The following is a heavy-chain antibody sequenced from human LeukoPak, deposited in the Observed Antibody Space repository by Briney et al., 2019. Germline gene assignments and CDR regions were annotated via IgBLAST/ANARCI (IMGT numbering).Heavy chain of an antibody. D-gene: IGHD2-8*01. CDR3: AKRPSAYCSDGGCYFNY. V-gene: IGHV3-23*01. J-gene: IGHJ4*02. CDR1: GFSFSNYA. Sequence: GGSLRLSCAASGFSFSNYAISWVRQAPGKGLEWVSAISGTGADTYYADSVKGRFTISRDNTKDTLYLQMNTLRAEDTAVFYCAKRPSAYCSDGGCYFNYWGQGTLVTVSS. CDR2: ISGTGADT.